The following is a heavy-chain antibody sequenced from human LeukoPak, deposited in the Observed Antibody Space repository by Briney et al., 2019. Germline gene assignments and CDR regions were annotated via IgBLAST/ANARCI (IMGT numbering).Heavy chain of an antibody. D-gene: IGHD3-22*01. V-gene: IGHV4-38-2*01. J-gene: IGHJ5*01. CDR1: GYSISSGYY. Sequence: SETLSLTCVVSGYSISSGYYWGWIRQPPGKGLEWIGSIYHSGTTYYNPSLKSRVTISVDTSKNHFSLKLSSVTAADTAVYYCTKGNTFYYDSSGYPSSQYYWFDPWGQGTLVTVSS. CDR2: IYHSGTT. CDR3: TKGNTFYYDSSGYPSSQYYWFDP.